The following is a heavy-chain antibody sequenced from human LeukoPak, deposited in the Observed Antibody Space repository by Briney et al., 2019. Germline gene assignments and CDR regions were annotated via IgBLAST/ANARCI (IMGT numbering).Heavy chain of an antibody. V-gene: IGHV3-21*01. CDR2: ITSSSSYI. CDR1: GFTFNSYT. Sequence: GGSLRLSCAASGFTFNSYTISWVRRAPGKGLEWVSSITSSSSYIYYADSLKGRFTISRDNAKNSLYLQRNSLRAEDTAVYYCARDGGYCSGGSCYYYGMDVWGQGTTVTVSS. CDR3: ARDGGYCSGGSCYYYGMDV. D-gene: IGHD2-15*01. J-gene: IGHJ6*02.